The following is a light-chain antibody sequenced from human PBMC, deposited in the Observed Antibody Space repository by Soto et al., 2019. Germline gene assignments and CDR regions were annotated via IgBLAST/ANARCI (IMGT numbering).Light chain of an antibody. CDR3: SSYTSSSTPFV. CDR1: SSDVGGYNY. J-gene: IGLJ1*01. V-gene: IGLV2-14*01. CDR2: DVS. Sequence: ALTQPASVSGSPGQSITISCTGTSSDVGGYNYVSWYQQHPGKAPKLMIYDVSNRPSGVSNRFSGSKSGNTASLTISGLQAEDEADYYCSSYTSSSTPFVFGTGTKLTVL.